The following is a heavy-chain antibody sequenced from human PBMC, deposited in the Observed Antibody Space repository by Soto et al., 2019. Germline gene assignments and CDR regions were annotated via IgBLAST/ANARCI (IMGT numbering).Heavy chain of an antibody. J-gene: IGHJ6*03. D-gene: IGHD4-17*01. CDR1: GYSFTSYW. Sequence: GESLKISCKGSGYSFTSYWIGWVLQIPWKGLEWMGIIYPGDSDTRYSPSFQGQVTISADKSISTAYLQWSSLKASDTAMYYCARHPADYGDHYYYYMDVWGKGTTVTVSS. CDR3: ARHPADYGDHYYYYMDV. CDR2: IYPGDSDT. V-gene: IGHV5-51*01.